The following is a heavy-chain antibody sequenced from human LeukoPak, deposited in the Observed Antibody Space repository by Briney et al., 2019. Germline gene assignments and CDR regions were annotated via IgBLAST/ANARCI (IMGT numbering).Heavy chain of an antibody. J-gene: IGHJ4*02. CDR2: MNPNSGST. CDR3: ARAYEYYDFWSGYYRVYYFDY. CDR1: GYTFTNYD. V-gene: IGHV1-8*01. Sequence: ASVKVSCKASGYTFTNYDFNWMRQATGQGLEWMGWMNPNSGSTGYAQKFQGRVTMTRDTSISTAYMELSSLRSEDTAVYYCARAYEYYDFWSGYYRVYYFDYWGQGTLVTVSS. D-gene: IGHD3-3*01.